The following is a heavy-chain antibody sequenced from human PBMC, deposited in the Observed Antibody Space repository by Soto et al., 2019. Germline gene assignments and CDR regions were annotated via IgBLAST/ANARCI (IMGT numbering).Heavy chain of an antibody. CDR2: ISYDGSNK. D-gene: IGHD4-4*01. CDR3: ARPLWRNDYNGGYFDL. J-gene: IGHJ2*01. Sequence: QVQLVESGGGVVQPGRSLRLSCAASGFTFSSYAMHWVRQAPGKGLEWVAVISYDGSNKYYADSVKGRFTISRDNSKNTLDLKMNSLRTEDTAVYYCARPLWRNDYNGGYFDLCGRGTLVTFSS. V-gene: IGHV3-30-3*01. CDR1: GFTFSSYA.